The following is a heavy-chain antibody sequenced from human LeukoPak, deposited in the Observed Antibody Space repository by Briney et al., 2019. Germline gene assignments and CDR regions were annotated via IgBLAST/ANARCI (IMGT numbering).Heavy chain of an antibody. CDR3: ARLGD. V-gene: IGHV3-9*01. CDR1: GFTFDDYA. Sequence: GGSLRLSCAASGFTFDDYAMHWVRQVPGKGLEWVSGISWNSAKIAYADSVKGRFTISRDNAENSVYLQMNGLRLEDTALYYCARLGDWGQGTLVTVSS. CDR2: ISWNSAKI. J-gene: IGHJ4*02. D-gene: IGHD4-11*01.